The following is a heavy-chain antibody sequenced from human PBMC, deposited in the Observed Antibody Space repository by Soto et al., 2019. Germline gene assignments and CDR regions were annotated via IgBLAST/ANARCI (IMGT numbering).Heavy chain of an antibody. D-gene: IGHD3-9*01. V-gene: IGHV4-34*01. CDR3: ARRRLRYFDWLLDY. Sequence: SETLSLTCAVYGGSFSGYDWSWIRKLPGKGLEWIGEINHSGSTNYNPSLKSRVTISVDTSKNQFSLKLSSVTAADTAVYYCARRRLRYFDWLLDYWGQGTLVTVSS. CDR1: GGSFSGYD. CDR2: INHSGST. J-gene: IGHJ4*02.